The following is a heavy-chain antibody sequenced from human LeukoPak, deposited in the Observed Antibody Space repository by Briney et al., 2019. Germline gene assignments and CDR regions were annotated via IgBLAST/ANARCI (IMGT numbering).Heavy chain of an antibody. D-gene: IGHD6-13*01. CDR2: INHSGST. V-gene: IGHV4-34*01. J-gene: IGHJ4*02. CDR1: GGPFSGYY. Sequence: KPSETLSLTCAVYGGPFSGYYWSWIRQPPGKGLEWIGEINHSGSTNYNPSLKSRVTISVDTSKNQFSLKLSSVTAADTAVYYCARVGYSSSWRTDYWGQGTLVTVSS. CDR3: ARVGYSSSWRTDY.